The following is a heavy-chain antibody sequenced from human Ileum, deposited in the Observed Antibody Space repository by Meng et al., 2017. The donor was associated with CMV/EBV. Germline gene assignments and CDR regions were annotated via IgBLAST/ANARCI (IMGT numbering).Heavy chain of an antibody. CDR2: IHRGGST. CDR1: GFTVSFTS. CDR3: ARTLEWLTGLDF. Sequence: GHLVESGGGLIQPGGSLSLAWVPSGFTVSFTSMSWFRQAPGKGLEWLSVIHRGGSTHYIDSVKGRFTVSRDNSKNTLYLQMNSLRAEDTAVYYCARTLEWLTGLDFWGQGALVTVSS. V-gene: IGHV3-53*01. J-gene: IGHJ4*02. D-gene: IGHD3-3*01.